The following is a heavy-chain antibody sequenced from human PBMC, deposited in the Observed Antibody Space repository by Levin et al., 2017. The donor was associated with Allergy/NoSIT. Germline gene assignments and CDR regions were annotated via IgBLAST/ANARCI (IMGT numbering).Heavy chain of an antibody. CDR3: AKDPARYSSSSPDY. J-gene: IGHJ4*02. CDR2: ISGSGGST. V-gene: IGHV3-23*01. Sequence: GGSLRLSCAASGFTFSSYAMTWVRQAPGKGLEWVSGISGSGGSTYYADSVKGRFTISRDNSKNTLYVQMNSLRAEDTAVYYCAKDPARYSSSSPDYWGQGTLVTVSS. CDR1: GFTFSSYA. D-gene: IGHD6-6*01.